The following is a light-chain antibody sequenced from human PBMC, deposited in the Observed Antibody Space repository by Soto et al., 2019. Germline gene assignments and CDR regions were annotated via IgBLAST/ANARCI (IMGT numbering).Light chain of an antibody. Sequence: DIQMTQSPSTLSASVGDRVTITCRSSQSISNWLAWYQQKPGKAPKLLIYDASSLESGVPSRCSGSVYGTEFPRTISCQQPDEFETYYCQQYNRYWTFGQGTKVEIK. CDR1: QSISNW. J-gene: IGKJ1*01. CDR3: QQYNRYWT. V-gene: IGKV1-5*01. CDR2: DAS.